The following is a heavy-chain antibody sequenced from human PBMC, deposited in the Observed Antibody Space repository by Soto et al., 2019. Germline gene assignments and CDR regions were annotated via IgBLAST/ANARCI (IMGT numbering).Heavy chain of an antibody. D-gene: IGHD6-13*01. CDR2: ITGNTAGT. CDR1: GFTFTSYA. J-gene: IGHJ6*02. Sequence: GGSLRLSCAASGFTFTSYAMSWVRQAPGKGLEWVSSITGNTAGTYFADSLKGRFTISRDNAKNSLYLQMNSLRAEDTAVYYCARRGSSWYNYYYGMDVWGQGTTVTVSS. V-gene: IGHV3-21*01. CDR3: ARRGSSWYNYYYGMDV.